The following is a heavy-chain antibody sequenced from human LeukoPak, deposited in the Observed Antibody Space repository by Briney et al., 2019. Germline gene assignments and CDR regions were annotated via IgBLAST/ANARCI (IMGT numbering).Heavy chain of an antibody. V-gene: IGHV3-23*01. Sequence: AGSLRLSCAASGFTFSNYAQTWVRQAPGRGLEWISSISGAGTYYADSVKGRFSISRDNYKNTLYLQMSSLRAEDTAVYYCARDANGDYVGAFDFQRWGQGTLVTVSS. J-gene: IGHJ1*01. CDR3: ARDANGDYVGAFDFQR. CDR1: GFTFSNYA. D-gene: IGHD4-17*01. CDR2: ISGAGT.